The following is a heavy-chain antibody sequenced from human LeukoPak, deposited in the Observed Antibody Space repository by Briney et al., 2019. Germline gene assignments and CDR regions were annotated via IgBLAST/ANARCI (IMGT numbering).Heavy chain of an antibody. J-gene: IGHJ4*02. CDR2: IYYSGST. CDR3: ARDPLMRALDY. V-gene: IGHV4-59*13. D-gene: IGHD2-8*01. CDR1: GGSISNYY. Sequence: PSETLSLTCTASGGSISNYYWSWIRQSPVKGLEWIGFIYYSGSTNYNPSLKSRVTISVDTSKNQFSLKLSSVTAADTAVYYCARDPLMRALDYWGQGTLVTVSS.